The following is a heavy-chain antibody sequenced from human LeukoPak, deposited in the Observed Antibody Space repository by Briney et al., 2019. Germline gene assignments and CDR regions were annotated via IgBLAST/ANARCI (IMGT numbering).Heavy chain of an antibody. Sequence: TGGSLRLSCAASGFTFRYYAMHWVGLAPGKGLEWVAVISHDGSDNYADSVKGRFTISRDNSKNTLYLQMNSLRADDTGLYYCARDNNADYWGQGTLVTVSS. CDR2: ISHDGSD. CDR3: ARDNNADY. V-gene: IGHV3-30*14. CDR1: GFTFRYYA. J-gene: IGHJ4*02. D-gene: IGHD1-14*01.